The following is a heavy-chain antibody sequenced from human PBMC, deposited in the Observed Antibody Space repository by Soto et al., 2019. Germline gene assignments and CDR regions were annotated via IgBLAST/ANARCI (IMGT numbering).Heavy chain of an antibody. Sequence: GSLRLSCAASGFTFSSYAMSWVRQAPGKGLEWVSAISSSGGSTYYADSVKGRFTISRDNSKNTLYLQMNSLRAEDTAVYYCAKDVKSRLRGFVIWGPGTMVTVSS. D-gene: IGHD4-17*01. CDR1: GFTFSSYA. V-gene: IGHV3-23*01. CDR3: AKDVKSRLRGFVI. J-gene: IGHJ3*02. CDR2: ISSSGGST.